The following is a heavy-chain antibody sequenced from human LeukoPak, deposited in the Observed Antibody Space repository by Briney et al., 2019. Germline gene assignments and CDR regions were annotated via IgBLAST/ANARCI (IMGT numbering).Heavy chain of an antibody. CDR3: ARGQDIVVVPAASTLYYFDY. CDR2: INHSGST. D-gene: IGHD2-2*01. CDR1: GGSFSGFY. Sequence: KPSVTLSLTCAVYGGSFSGFYWSWMPQPPGKAREGMGEINHSGSTKYNTSLKCRVTISVDTYKTQISLKLSSVTAADTDVDYYARGQDIVVVPAASTLYYFDYWGQGTLVTVSS. V-gene: IGHV4-34*01. J-gene: IGHJ4*02.